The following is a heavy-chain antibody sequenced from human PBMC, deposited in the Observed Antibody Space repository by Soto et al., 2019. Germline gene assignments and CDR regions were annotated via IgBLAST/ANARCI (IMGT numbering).Heavy chain of an antibody. CDR1: GYDFNTNW. Sequence: LGESLKISCRGSGYDFNTNWFGWVRQLPGRGLEWVGIMYPGVSDTRYNPSLQGHVTLSVDVTVSTAFLQWRGLETSDTGMYFCARLPRDCNKTSCYYADHWGQGTQVTVSS. J-gene: IGHJ4*02. D-gene: IGHD3-3*01. CDR3: ARLPRDCNKTSCYYADH. V-gene: IGHV5-51*01. CDR2: MYPGVSDT.